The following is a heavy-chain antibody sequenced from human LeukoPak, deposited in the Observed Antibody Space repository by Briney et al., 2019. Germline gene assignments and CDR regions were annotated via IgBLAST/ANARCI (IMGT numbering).Heavy chain of an antibody. CDR1: GFTFSTYG. CDR2: ISYDGSSK. Sequence: GGSLRLSCAASGFTFSTYGMHWVRQAPGKGLEWVAVISYDGSSKYYADSVEGRFTISRDNSKNTLFLQMNSLRAEDTAVYYCAKDKSTALTGTYYYGMDVWGQGTTVTASS. D-gene: IGHD6-19*01. J-gene: IGHJ6*02. CDR3: AKDKSTALTGTYYYGMDV. V-gene: IGHV3-30*18.